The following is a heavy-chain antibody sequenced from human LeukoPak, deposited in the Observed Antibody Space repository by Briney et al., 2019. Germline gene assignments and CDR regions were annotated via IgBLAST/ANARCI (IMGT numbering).Heavy chain of an antibody. CDR1: GRSFSGYY. CDR2: INHSGST. V-gene: IGHV4-34*01. Sequence: SETLSLTCAVYGRSFSGYYWSWIRQPPGKGLEWIGEINHSGSTNYNPSLKSRVTISVDTSKSQFSLKLSSVTAADTAVYYCAREGGYDYVWGSYRYTLFDYWGQGTLVTVSS. CDR3: AREGGYDYVWGSYRYTLFDY. J-gene: IGHJ4*02. D-gene: IGHD3-16*02.